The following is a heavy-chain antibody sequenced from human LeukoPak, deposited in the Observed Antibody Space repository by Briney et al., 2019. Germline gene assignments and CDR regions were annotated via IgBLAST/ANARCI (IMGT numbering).Heavy chain of an antibody. V-gene: IGHV4-59*01. CDR1: GGSISSYY. CDR2: IYYSGST. CDR3: ARGPYYYGSGRPLDY. J-gene: IGHJ4*02. D-gene: IGHD3-10*01. Sequence: SETLSLTCTVSGGSISSYYWSWIRQPPGKGLEWIGYIYYSGSTNYNPSLKSRGTISIDTSKNQFSLKLSSVTAADTAVYYCARGPYYYGSGRPLDYWGQGTLVTVSS.